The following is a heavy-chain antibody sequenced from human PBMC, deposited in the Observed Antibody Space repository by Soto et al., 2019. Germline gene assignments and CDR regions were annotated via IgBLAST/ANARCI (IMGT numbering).Heavy chain of an antibody. V-gene: IGHV4-59*01. CDR1: GASISRYS. Sequence: NVALGSTVSGASISRYSWSCVRPPPVKGLEWIGYIADSGTTNYSPSLKGRVTISTDTSKNQFSLKLISVTAADTAVYYCARSHPGYYYDSSSYSTDNWGQGTLVTVS. CDR2: IADSGTT. CDR3: ARSHPGYYYDSSSYSTDN. J-gene: IGHJ4*02. D-gene: IGHD3-22*01.